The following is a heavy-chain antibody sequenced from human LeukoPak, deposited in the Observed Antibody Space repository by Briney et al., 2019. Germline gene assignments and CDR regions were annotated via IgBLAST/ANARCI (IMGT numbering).Heavy chain of an antibody. D-gene: IGHD1-26*01. V-gene: IGHV1-2*02. CDR2: AIPTSGDT. Sequence: ASVKVSCKASGYTFTDYYMHWLRQAPGQGLEWMGWAIPTSGDTNYAQKFQGRVAMTRDTSINTVYMELSSLRADDTAVYYCARDQYSGSYYYWGQGTLVAVSS. CDR3: ARDQYSGSYYY. CDR1: GYTFTDYY. J-gene: IGHJ4*02.